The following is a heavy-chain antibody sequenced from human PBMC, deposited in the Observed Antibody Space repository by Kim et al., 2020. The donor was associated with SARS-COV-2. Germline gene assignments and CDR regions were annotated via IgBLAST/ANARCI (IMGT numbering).Heavy chain of an antibody. J-gene: IGHJ6*02. CDR2: IIPIFGTA. CDR3: ARVVSPELDINYYYYGMDV. D-gene: IGHD3-9*01. Sequence: SVKVSCKASGGTFSSYAISWVRQAPGQGLEWMGGIIPIFGTANYAQKFQGRVTITADESTSTAYMELSSLRSEDTAVYYCARVVSPELDINYYYYGMDVWGQGTTVTVSS. CDR1: GGTFSSYA. V-gene: IGHV1-69*13.